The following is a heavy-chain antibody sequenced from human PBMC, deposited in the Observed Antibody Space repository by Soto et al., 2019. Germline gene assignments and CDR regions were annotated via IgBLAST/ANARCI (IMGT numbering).Heavy chain of an antibody. CDR3: ARDLRAVGMASRFDP. CDR1: GFTFGDYY. J-gene: IGHJ5*02. CDR2: IGNRGTGI. V-gene: IGHV3-11*01. D-gene: IGHD6-13*01. Sequence: QVQLVESGGGLVKPGGSLRLSCEASGFTFGDYYMTWIRQAPGTGLDWVSFIGNRGTGIYYADYVMGRLTIFRHNAKKSLYLQMNSLRAEDTAMYCCARDLRAVGMASRFDPWGQGTLVTVSS.